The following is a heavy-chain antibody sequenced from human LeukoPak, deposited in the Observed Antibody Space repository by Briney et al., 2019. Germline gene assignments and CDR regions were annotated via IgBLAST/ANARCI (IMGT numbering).Heavy chain of an antibody. CDR3: AKGYGTRH. V-gene: IGHV3-30*02. Sequence: GGPLRLSCAASGFTFSTYGMHWVRQAPGKGLEWVAFIRLDGVTTYHADSVKGRFTISRDNSKNTLYLQMNSLRTEDTAMYYCAKGYGTRHWGQGTLVIVSS. D-gene: IGHD2-2*01. CDR2: IRLDGVTT. J-gene: IGHJ1*01. CDR1: GFTFSTYG.